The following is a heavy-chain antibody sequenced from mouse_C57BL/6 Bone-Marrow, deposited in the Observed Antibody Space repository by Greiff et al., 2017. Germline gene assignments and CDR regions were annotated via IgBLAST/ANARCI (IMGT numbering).Heavy chain of an antibody. V-gene: IGHV1-81*01. CDR3: ASIYYDYGYAMDY. CDR1: GYTFTSYG. CDR2: IYPRSGNT. D-gene: IGHD2-4*01. J-gene: IGHJ4*01. Sequence: VQLQQSGAELARPGASVKLSCKASGYTFTSYGISWVKQRTGQGLEWIGEIYPRSGNTYYNEKFKGKATLTADKSSSTAYMELRSLTSEDSAVYFCASIYYDYGYAMDYWGQGTSVTGSS.